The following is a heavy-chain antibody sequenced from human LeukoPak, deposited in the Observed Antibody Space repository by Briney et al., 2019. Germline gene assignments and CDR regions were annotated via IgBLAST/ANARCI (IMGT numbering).Heavy chain of an antibody. J-gene: IGHJ4*02. CDR2: ISYDGSNK. D-gene: IGHD5-12*01. CDR3: ARENIVAYYFDY. V-gene: IGHV3-30-3*01. Sequence: GRSLRLSCAASGFTFSSYAMHWVRQAPGKGLEWVAVISYDGSNKYYADSVKGRFTISRDNSKNTLYLQMNSLRTEDTAVYYCARENIVAYYFDYWGQGALVTVSS. CDR1: GFTFSSYA.